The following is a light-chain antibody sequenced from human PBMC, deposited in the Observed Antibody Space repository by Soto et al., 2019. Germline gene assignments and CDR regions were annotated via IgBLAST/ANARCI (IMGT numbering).Light chain of an antibody. CDR1: SSDVGSYNR. CDR2: EVS. Sequence: QSVLTQPPSVSGSPGQSVAISCTGTSSDVGSYNRVSWYQQPPGVAPTLMIYEVSNRPSGVPDRFSGSKSGNTASLTISGLQAEDEADYYCNSYTGSSTYVFGTGTKVTVL. CDR3: NSYTGSSTYV. J-gene: IGLJ1*01. V-gene: IGLV2-18*02.